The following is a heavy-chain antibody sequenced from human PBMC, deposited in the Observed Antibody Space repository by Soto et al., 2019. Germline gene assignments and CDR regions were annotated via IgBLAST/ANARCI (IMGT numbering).Heavy chain of an antibody. CDR2: ISYDGSNK. CDR3: ARVIMELMVYAPHYYYGMDV. CDR1: GFTFSSYA. Sequence: PGGSLRLSCAASGFTFSSYAMHWVRQAPGKGLEWVAVISYDGSNKYYADSVKGRFTISRDNSKNTLYLQMNSLRAEDTAVYYFARVIMELMVYAPHYYYGMDVWGQGTTVTVSS. D-gene: IGHD2-8*01. J-gene: IGHJ6*02. V-gene: IGHV3-30-3*01.